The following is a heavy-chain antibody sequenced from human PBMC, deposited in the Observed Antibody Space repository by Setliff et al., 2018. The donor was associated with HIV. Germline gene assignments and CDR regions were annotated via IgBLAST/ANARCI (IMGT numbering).Heavy chain of an antibody. CDR2: IDASANT. V-gene: IGHV4-38-2*02. Sequence: SETLSLTCTVSGSSISSNYYWAWIRQAPGKGLEWIGCIDASANTYYIPSLKSRVTISVDTSKNQFSLKLSSVTAADTAVYYCARGEDTMIVVVWGQGTLVTVSS. CDR1: GSSISSNYY. CDR3: ARGEDTMIVVV. D-gene: IGHD3-22*01. J-gene: IGHJ4*02.